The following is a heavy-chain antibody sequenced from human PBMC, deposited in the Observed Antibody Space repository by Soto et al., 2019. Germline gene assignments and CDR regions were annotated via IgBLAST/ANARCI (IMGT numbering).Heavy chain of an antibody. CDR3: AKDYYYDSSGYFDY. J-gene: IGHJ4*02. CDR2: ISYDGSNK. V-gene: IGHV3-30*18. CDR1: GFTFSSYG. Sequence: QVQLVESGGGVVQPGRSLRLSCAASGFTFSSYGMHWVRQAPGKGLEWVAVISYDGSNKYYADSVKGRFTISRDNSKNPLYLQMNSLRAEDTAVYYCAKDYYYDSSGYFDYWGQGTLVTVSS. D-gene: IGHD3-22*01.